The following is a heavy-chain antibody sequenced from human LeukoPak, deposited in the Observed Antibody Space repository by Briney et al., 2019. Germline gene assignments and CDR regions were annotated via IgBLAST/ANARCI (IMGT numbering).Heavy chain of an antibody. Sequence: GGSLRLSCAASGFTFSSYSMNWVRQAPGKGLEWVSYISSSSSTIYYADSVKGRFSVSRDNAKSSLYLQMNSLRAEDTAVYYCASPPFGCSSTSCYGYWGQGTLVSVSS. CDR2: ISSSSSTI. CDR3: ASPPFGCSSTSCYGY. CDR1: GFTFSSYS. V-gene: IGHV3-48*01. D-gene: IGHD2-2*01. J-gene: IGHJ4*02.